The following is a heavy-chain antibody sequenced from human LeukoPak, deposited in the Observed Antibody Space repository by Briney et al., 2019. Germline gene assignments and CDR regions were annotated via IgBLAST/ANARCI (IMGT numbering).Heavy chain of an antibody. V-gene: IGHV3-11*04. J-gene: IGHJ4*02. D-gene: IGHD3-3*01. CDR2: ISSSGSAI. CDR1: GFTFSDYY. Sequence: GGSLRLSCAASGFTFSDYYMSWIRQAPGKGLEWVSYISSSGSAIYYADSVKGRLTISRDNAKNSLYLQMNSLRAEDTAVYYCARAAYDFWSGYSAYFDYWGQGSLVTVSS. CDR3: ARAAYDFWSGYSAYFDY.